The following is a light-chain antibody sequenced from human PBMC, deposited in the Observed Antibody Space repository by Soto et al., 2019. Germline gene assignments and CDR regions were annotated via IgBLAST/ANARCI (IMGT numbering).Light chain of an antibody. CDR2: GVN. Sequence: QSALTQPASVSGSPGQSITITCTGTSSDIYAYNYVSWYQQHPGKAPKVVISGVNIRPSGVSSRFSGSKSGNTASLTISGPQAEDEAEYFCGSYAGSDTFVFGTGTKVTV. V-gene: IGLV2-14*01. J-gene: IGLJ1*01. CDR3: GSYAGSDTFV. CDR1: SSDIYAYNY.